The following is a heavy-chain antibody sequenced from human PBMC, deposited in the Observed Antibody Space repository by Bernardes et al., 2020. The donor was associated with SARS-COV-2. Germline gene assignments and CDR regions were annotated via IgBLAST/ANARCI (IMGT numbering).Heavy chain of an antibody. CDR2: LYSGGST. CDR3: ARGHYFDY. Sequence: SCAASGFTVRSTYMSWVRQAPGPGLAWVSVLYSGGSTYYADSVKGRFTISRDNSKNTLYLQMNSLRAEDTAVYYCARGHYFDYWGQGTLVTVSS. CDR1: GFTVRSTY. J-gene: IGHJ4*02. V-gene: IGHV3-53*01.